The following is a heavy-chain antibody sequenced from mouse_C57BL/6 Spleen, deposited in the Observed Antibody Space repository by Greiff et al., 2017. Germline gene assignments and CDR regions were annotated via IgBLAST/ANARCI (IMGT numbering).Heavy chain of an antibody. Sequence: DVKLVESGGGLVKPGGSLKLSCAASGFTFRDYGMHWVRQAPEKGLEWVAYISSGSSTIYYADTVKGRFTISRDNAKNPLFLQMTSLRDEDTAMYYCARGPYYYGSSHWYFDVWGTGTTVTVSS. V-gene: IGHV5-17*01. CDR3: ARGPYYYGSSHWYFDV. J-gene: IGHJ1*03. CDR2: ISSGSSTI. CDR1: GFTFRDYG. D-gene: IGHD1-1*01.